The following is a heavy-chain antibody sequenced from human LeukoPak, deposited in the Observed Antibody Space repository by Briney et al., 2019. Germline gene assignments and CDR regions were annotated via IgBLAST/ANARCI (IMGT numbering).Heavy chain of an antibody. D-gene: IGHD3-3*01. CDR2: ISSSSTTI. CDR3: ARDFLEDVY. Sequence: GGSLRLSXAASGFTFSNYNMNWVRQAPGKGLEWVSYISSSSTTIHYADSVRGRFTISRDNARNSLYLQMNSLRAEDTAVYYCARDFLEDVYWGQGTLVTVSS. CDR1: GFTFSNYN. V-gene: IGHV3-48*01. J-gene: IGHJ4*02.